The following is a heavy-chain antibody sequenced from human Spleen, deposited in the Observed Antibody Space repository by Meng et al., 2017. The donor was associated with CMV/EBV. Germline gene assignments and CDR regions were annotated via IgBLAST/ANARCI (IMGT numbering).Heavy chain of an antibody. V-gene: IGHV3-73*01. CDR2: VRAKTDNYAT. Sequence: GGSLRLSCAASGFTFSGSHIHWVRQASGKGPEWVAHVRAKTDNYATAYAASVEGRFTISRDDSENTAFLQMNRLEIDDTALYYCTRQVDATHDFWGQGTLVTVSS. J-gene: IGHJ4*02. D-gene: IGHD1-26*01. CDR1: GFTFSGSH. CDR3: TRQVDATHDF.